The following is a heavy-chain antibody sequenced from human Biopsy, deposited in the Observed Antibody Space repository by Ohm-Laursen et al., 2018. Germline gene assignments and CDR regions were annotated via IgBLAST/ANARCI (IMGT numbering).Heavy chain of an antibody. CDR1: DDSVTKYY. CDR2: IYYSVMT. CDR3: ARDSGILNYGNFKYYHYYGMDV. D-gene: IGHD4-11*01. Sequence: PSETLSLTCIVSDDSVTKYYWSWIRQPPGKGLEWIGHIYYSVMTNYNPSLQSRVSISVDTSRNQVSLTLNSVTAADTAVYYCARDSGILNYGNFKYYHYYGMDVWGQGTKVTVSS. J-gene: IGHJ6*02. V-gene: IGHV4-59*02.